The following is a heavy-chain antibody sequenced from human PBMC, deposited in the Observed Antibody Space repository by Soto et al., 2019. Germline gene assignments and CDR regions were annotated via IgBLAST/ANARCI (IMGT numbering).Heavy chain of an antibody. CDR2: VNYSGVT. CDR1: GESFSGYH. J-gene: IGHJ6*03. Sequence: SETLSLTCAVYGESFSGYHWTWIRQSPEKGLEWIGEVNYSGVTYYNPSIKSRVSISIDTSKREFSLRLNSVTAADTAVYYCARVPSYYMDVWDKGTTVTVSS. V-gene: IGHV4-34*01. CDR3: ARVPSYYMDV.